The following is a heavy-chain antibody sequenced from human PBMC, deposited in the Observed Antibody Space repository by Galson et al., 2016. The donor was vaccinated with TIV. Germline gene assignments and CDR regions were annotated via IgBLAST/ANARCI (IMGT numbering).Heavy chain of an antibody. Sequence: SLRLSCAASGFSFKNAWMSWVRQAPGKGLDWVGRIKNRDYGGTTDYAEPVKGRFTISRDDAKDGLFLQMDSLKTEDTAIYYRTAGLHNSGGMDHWGQGTLVTVSS. D-gene: IGHD7-27*01. J-gene: IGHJ4*02. V-gene: IGHV3-15*05. CDR1: GFSFKNAW. CDR3: TAGLHNSGGMDH. CDR2: IKNRDYGGTT.